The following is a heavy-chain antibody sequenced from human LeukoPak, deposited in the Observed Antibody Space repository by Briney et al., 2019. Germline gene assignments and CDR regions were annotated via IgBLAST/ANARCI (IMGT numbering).Heavy chain of an antibody. CDR2: IYYSGST. V-gene: IGHV4-59*01. CDR3: AGEPYYDSSGYYY. D-gene: IGHD3-22*01. Sequence: SETLSLTCTVSGGSISSYYWSWIRQPPGKGLEWIGCIYYSGSTNYNPSLKSRVTISVDTSKNQFSLKLSSVTAADTAVYYCAGEPYYDSSGYYYWGQGTLVTVSS. CDR1: GGSISSYY. J-gene: IGHJ4*02.